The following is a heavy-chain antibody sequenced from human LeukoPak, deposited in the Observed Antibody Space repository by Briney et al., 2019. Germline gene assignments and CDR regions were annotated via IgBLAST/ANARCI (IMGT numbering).Heavy chain of an antibody. CDR2: INTDGSTT. V-gene: IGHV3-74*01. D-gene: IGHD6-25*01. CDR3: ASDLSGRNDY. J-gene: IGHJ4*02. Sequence: PGGSLRLSCAASGFPFSSYWVHWVRQAPGKGLVWVSRINTDGSTTTSADSVKGRFTISRDNAKNTLYLQMNSLRAEDTAVYYCASDLSGRNDYWGQGTLVTVSS. CDR1: GFPFSSYW.